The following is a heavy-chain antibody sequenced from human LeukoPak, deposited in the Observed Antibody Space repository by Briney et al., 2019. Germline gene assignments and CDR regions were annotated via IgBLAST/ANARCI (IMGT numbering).Heavy chain of an antibody. Sequence: ASVKVSCKASGYTFTSYYMHWVRQAPGQGLEWMGIINPSGGSTSYAQKFQGRVTMTEDTSTDTAYMELSSLRSEDTAVYYCATASGSYQTYFDYWGQGTLVTVSS. CDR1: GYTFTSYY. CDR2: INPSGGST. V-gene: IGHV1-46*01. J-gene: IGHJ4*02. D-gene: IGHD1-26*01. CDR3: ATASGSYQTYFDY.